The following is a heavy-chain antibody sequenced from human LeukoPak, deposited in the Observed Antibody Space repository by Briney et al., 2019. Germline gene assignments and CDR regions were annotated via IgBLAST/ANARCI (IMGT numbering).Heavy chain of an antibody. Sequence: VASVKVSCKASGGTFSSYAISWVRQAPGQGLEWMGGIIPIFGTANYAQKFQGRVTITADESTSTAYMELSSLRSEDTAVYYCAKEGIDSSSSFDPAFDSWGQGTLVTVSS. D-gene: IGHD6-6*01. J-gene: IGHJ4*02. V-gene: IGHV1-69*13. CDR2: IIPIFGTA. CDR1: GGTFSSYA. CDR3: AKEGIDSSSSFDPAFDS.